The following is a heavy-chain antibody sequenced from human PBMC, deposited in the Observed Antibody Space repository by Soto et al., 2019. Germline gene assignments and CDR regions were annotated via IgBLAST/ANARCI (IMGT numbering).Heavy chain of an antibody. CDR2: IYHSGST. J-gene: IGHJ3*02. D-gene: IGHD4-4*01. CDR1: GGSISSGGYS. CDR3: ARGPMTTVTSGAFDI. V-gene: IGHV4-30-2*01. Sequence: QLQLQESGSGLVKPSQTLSLTCAVSGGSISSGGYSWSWIRQPPAKGLEWIGYIYHSGSTYYNPSLKRRVSISVDRSKNQFSLKLSSVTAAETAVYYCARGPMTTVTSGAFDIWGQGTIVTVSS.